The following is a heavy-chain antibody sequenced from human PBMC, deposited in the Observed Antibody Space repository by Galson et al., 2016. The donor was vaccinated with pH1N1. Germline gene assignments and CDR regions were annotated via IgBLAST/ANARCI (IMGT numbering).Heavy chain of an antibody. CDR3: ARESNGYNSYFFYYGMDV. CDR2: VWFDGTER. Sequence: SLRLSCAASGFNFGHHGMHWVRQAPGEGLEWVAVVWFDGTERYYADAVAGSFTISRDNSDKTVHLQINSLRVEDTAIYFCARESNGYNSYFFYYGMDVWGQGTTVTVSS. J-gene: IGHJ6*02. D-gene: IGHD5-24*01. V-gene: IGHV3-33*01. CDR1: GFNFGHHG.